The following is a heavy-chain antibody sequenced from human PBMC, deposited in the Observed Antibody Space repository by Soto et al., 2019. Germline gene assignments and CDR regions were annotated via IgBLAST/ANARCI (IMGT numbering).Heavy chain of an antibody. Sequence: LRLSCAASGFTFDDYAMHWVRQAPGKGLEWVSGISWNSGNIGYADSVKGRFTISRDNAKKSLYLQMNSLRAEDTALYYCAKDVLPGIAATGPNWFDSWGQGTLVTVSS. CDR3: AKDVLPGIAATGPNWFDS. CDR1: GFTFDDYA. V-gene: IGHV3-9*01. J-gene: IGHJ5*01. D-gene: IGHD6-13*01. CDR2: ISWNSGNI.